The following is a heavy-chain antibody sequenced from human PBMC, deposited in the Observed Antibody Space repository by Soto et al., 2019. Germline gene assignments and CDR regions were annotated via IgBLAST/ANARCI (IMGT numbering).Heavy chain of an antibody. J-gene: IGHJ5*02. CDR3: AREAGWTNGVWSRWFDP. Sequence: ASVKVSCKASGYTFTSYAMHWVRQAPGQRLEWMGRINAGNGNTKYSQKFQGRVTIIRDTSASTAYMELSSLRSEDTAVYYCAREAGWTNGVWSRWFDPWGQGTLVTVSS. CDR1: GYTFTSYA. CDR2: INAGNGNT. V-gene: IGHV1-3*01. D-gene: IGHD2-8*01.